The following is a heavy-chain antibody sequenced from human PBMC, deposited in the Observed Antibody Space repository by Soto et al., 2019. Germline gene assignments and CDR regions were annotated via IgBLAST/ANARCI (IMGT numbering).Heavy chain of an antibody. CDR3: TTIPTYYYDTYHFDY. Sequence: EVQLVESGGGLVKPGGSLRLSCAASGFTFSNARMNWVRQAPGKGLEWVGRIKSKTDGGTTDYAAPVKGRFTISRDDSKNTLYLQMNSLKTEDIAVYYCTTIPTYYYDTYHFDYWGQGTLVTVSS. CDR2: IKSKTDGGTT. D-gene: IGHD3-22*01. V-gene: IGHV3-15*07. J-gene: IGHJ4*02. CDR1: GFTFSNAR.